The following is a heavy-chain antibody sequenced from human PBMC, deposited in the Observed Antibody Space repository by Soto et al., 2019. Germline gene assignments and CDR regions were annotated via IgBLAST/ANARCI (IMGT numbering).Heavy chain of an antibody. CDR2: ISGSGGST. CDR3: ARADYGGNSVPFYYGMEV. CDR1: GFTFSSYA. J-gene: IGHJ6*02. Sequence: PGGSLRLSCAASGFTFSSYAMSWVRQAPGKGLEWVSAISGSGGSTYYADSVKGRFTISRDNSKNTLWLQMNSLRAEDTAVYYCARADYGGNSVPFYYGMEVWGQGTTVTVSS. D-gene: IGHD4-17*01. V-gene: IGHV3-23*01.